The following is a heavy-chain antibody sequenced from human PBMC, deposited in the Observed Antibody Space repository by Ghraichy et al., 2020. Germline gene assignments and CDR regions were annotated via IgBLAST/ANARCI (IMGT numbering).Heavy chain of an antibody. J-gene: IGHJ4*02. CDR3: ASPGYCSGGSCYSYLLY. V-gene: IGHV3-53*01. Sequence: GESLHISCAGSGFTVSTNYMNWVRQAPGKGLEWVSVVYYDGSTYYADSVRGRFTISRDSSQNTMFLQMNSLRAEDTAVYYCASPGYCSGGSCYSYLLYWGQGTLVTVSS. CDR1: GFTVSTNY. CDR2: VYYDGST. D-gene: IGHD2-15*01.